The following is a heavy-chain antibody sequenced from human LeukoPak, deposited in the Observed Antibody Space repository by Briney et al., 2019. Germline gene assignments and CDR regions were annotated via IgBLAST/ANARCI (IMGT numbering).Heavy chain of an antibody. V-gene: IGHV3-7*01. CDR1: GFSFSSFW. J-gene: IGHJ3*02. CDR2: IKGDGTVN. CDR3: VRDRNYYENSGGRNVYYDALDI. Sequence: GGSLRLSCEASGFSFSSFWMTWVRQAPGKGLEWVANIKGDGTVNHSLDSMDGRFTISRENARTSPYLQMKSLRAEDTAVYYCVRDRNYYENSGGRNVYYDALDIWGHGKIVTVSP. D-gene: IGHD2-21*01.